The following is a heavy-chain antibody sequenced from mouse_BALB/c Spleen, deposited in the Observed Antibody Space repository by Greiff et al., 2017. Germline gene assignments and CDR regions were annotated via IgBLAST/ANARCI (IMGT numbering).Heavy chain of an antibody. CDR3: ARLLTPYYYAMDY. CDR1: GFTFSSFG. J-gene: IGHJ4*01. CDR2: ISSGSSTI. Sequence: EVKVVESGGGLVQPGGSRKLSCAASGFTFSSFGMHWVRQAPEKGLEWVAYISSGSSTIYYADTVKGRFTISRDNPKNTLFLQMTSLRSEDTAMYYCARLLTPYYYAMDYWGQGTSVTVAS. D-gene: IGHD2-12*01. V-gene: IGHV5-17*02.